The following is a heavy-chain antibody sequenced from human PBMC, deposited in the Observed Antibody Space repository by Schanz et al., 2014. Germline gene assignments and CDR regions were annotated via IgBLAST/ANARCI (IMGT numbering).Heavy chain of an antibody. J-gene: IGHJ4*02. Sequence: QVQLVESGGGLVKPGGSLRLSCAASGFTFSSYAMHWVRQAPGKGLEWVSDISSGSSYANYADSVKGRFTISRDNAKNSLYLQMNSLRAEDTAVYYCARPRFDYGEVDYWGQGTLVTVSS. CDR3: ARPRFDYGEVDY. CDR2: ISSGSSYA. D-gene: IGHD4-17*01. V-gene: IGHV3-11*06. CDR1: GFTFSSYA.